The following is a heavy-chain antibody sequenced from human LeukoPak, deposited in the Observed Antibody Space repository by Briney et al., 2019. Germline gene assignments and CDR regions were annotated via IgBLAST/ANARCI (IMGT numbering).Heavy chain of an antibody. J-gene: IGHJ4*02. CDR2: INPSGGST. Sequence: ASVKVSCKASGYTFTSYYMHWVRQAPGQGLEWMGIINPSGGSTSYAQKFQGRVTMTRDTSTSTVYMELSSLRSEDTAVYYCARRPRNDILTGTPFDYWGQGILVTVSS. CDR3: ARRPRNDILTGTPFDY. D-gene: IGHD3-9*01. V-gene: IGHV1-46*01. CDR1: GYTFTSYY.